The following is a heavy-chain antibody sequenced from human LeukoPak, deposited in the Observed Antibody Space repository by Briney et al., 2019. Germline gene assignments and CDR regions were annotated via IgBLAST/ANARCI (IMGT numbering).Heavy chain of an antibody. D-gene: IGHD1-26*01. CDR1: GGSISSYY. V-gene: IGHV4-59*01. Sequence: PSETLSLTCTVSGGSISSYYWSWIRQPPGKGLEWIGYIYYSGSTNYNPSLKGRVTISVDTSKNQFSLKLSSVTAADTAVYYCATGDGSYLTNYFDYWGQGTLVTVSS. CDR2: IYYSGST. J-gene: IGHJ4*02. CDR3: ATGDGSYLTNYFDY.